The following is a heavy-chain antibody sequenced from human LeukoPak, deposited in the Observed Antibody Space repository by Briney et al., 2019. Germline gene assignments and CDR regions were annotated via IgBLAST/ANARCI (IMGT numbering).Heavy chain of an antibody. CDR1: GGSISSGGYY. CDR2: IYYSGST. Sequence: SETLSLTCTVSGGSISSGGYYWSWIRQPPGKGLEWIGSIYYSGSTYYNPSLKSRVTISVDTSKNQFSLKLSSVTAADTAVYYCARRLPNYDFWSGYYAYYYYGMDVWGQGTTVTVSS. CDR3: ARRLPNYDFWSGYYAYYYYGMDV. D-gene: IGHD3-3*01. J-gene: IGHJ6*02. V-gene: IGHV4-39*01.